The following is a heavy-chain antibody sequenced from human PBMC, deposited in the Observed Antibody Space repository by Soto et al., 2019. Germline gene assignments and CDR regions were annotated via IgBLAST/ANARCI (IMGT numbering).Heavy chain of an antibody. V-gene: IGHV4-59*01. D-gene: IGHD2-2*01. CDR2: IYYSGST. J-gene: IGHJ4*02. CDR1: GGSISSYY. Sequence: PSETLSLTCTVSGGSISSYYWSWIRQPPGKGLEWIGYIYYSGSTNYNPSLKSRVTISVDTSKNQFSLKLSSVTAADTAVYYCARELYCSSTSCPLDYWGQGTLVTVSS. CDR3: ARELYCSSTSCPLDY.